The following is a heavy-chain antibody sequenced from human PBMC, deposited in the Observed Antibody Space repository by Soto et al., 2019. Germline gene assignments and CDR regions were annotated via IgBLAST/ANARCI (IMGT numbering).Heavy chain of an antibody. J-gene: IGHJ4*02. D-gene: IGHD5-12*01. Sequence: QVQLVESGGGVVKPGRSLRLSCAAAGFTFSSYAMHWVRQAPGKGLEWVAVISYAGSNKDYADSVKGRFTISRDNSKNTLYLQLNSLRAEDTAVYYWARDGYKEGYFDYWGQGNLVTVSS. V-gene: IGHV3-30-3*01. CDR1: GFTFSSYA. CDR2: ISYAGSNK. CDR3: ARDGYKEGYFDY.